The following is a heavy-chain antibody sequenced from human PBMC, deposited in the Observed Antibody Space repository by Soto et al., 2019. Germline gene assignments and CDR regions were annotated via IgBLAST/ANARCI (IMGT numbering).Heavy chain of an antibody. J-gene: IGHJ6*03. CDR2: IKSKTDGGTT. D-gene: IGHD4-17*01. CDR3: TCEYVGSPYGGFYYYYYMDV. V-gene: IGHV3-15*01. CDR1: GLTFYNAW. Sequence: PGGSLRLSCAASGLTFYNAWMTWVRQAPGKGLEWVGRIKSKTDGGTTDYAASVKGRFTISRDDSKDTLYLQLNGLKTEDTAVYYCTCEYVGSPYGGFYYYYYMDVWGQGTTVTVSS.